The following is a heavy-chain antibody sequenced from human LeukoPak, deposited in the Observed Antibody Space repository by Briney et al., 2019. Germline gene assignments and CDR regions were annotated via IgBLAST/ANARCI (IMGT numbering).Heavy chain of an antibody. J-gene: IGHJ4*02. Sequence: SETLSLTCTVSGDSISSYYWSWIRQPPGKGLERIGYIYTSGGTNYFPSLKGRVTISIDTSNNQFSLKLSSVTAADSALYYCARLTRLSTSPDRYYLDCWGQGTLVTVSS. CDR1: GDSISSYY. V-gene: IGHV4-4*09. D-gene: IGHD6-6*01. CDR2: IYTSGGT. CDR3: ARLTRLSTSPDRYYLDC.